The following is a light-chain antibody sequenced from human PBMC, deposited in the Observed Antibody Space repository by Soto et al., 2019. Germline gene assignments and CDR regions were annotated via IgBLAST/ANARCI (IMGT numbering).Light chain of an antibody. J-gene: IGLJ2*01. V-gene: IGLV3-21*04. CDR1: NIGSKS. CDR3: QVWDSSSDRDVV. Sequence: SYELTQPPSVSVAPGKTARITCGGNNIGSKSVHWYQQKPGQAPVLVIYYDSDRPSGIPERLSGSNSGNTATLTISRVEAGDEADYYCQVWDSSSDRDVVFGGGTKLTV. CDR2: YDS.